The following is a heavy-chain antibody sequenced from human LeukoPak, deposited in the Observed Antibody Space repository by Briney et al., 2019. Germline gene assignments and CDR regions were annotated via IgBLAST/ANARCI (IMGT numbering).Heavy chain of an antibody. J-gene: IGHJ5*02. CDR3: ARWSSNYYDSSGRRFDP. Sequence: SETLSLTCAVYGGSFSNYYWSWIRQPPGKGLEWIGEINHSGSTNYNPSLKSRVTISVDTSKNQFSLKLSSVTAADTAVYYCARWSSNYYDSSGRRFDPWGQGTLVTVSS. CDR2: INHSGST. CDR1: GGSFSNYY. D-gene: IGHD3-22*01. V-gene: IGHV4-34*01.